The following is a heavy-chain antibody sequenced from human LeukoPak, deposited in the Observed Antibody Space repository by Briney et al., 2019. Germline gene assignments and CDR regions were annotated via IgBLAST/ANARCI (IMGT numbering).Heavy chain of an antibody. Sequence: PGGSLRLSCAASGFTFSSYEMNWVRQAPGKGLEWVSYISSSGATMYYADSVKGRFTISRDNAKNSLYLQMNSLRAEDTAVYYCAKDGSSSIYPSWGYYYYYYMDVWGKGTTVTIPS. CDR3: AKDGSSSIYPSWGYYYYYYMDV. V-gene: IGHV3-48*03. CDR1: GFTFSSYE. J-gene: IGHJ6*03. CDR2: ISSSGATM. D-gene: IGHD6-13*01.